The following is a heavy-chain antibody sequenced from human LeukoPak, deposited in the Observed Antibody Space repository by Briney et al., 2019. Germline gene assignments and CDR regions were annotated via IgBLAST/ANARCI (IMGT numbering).Heavy chain of an antibody. CDR1: GFPFSAYS. V-gene: IGHV3-21*01. D-gene: IGHD3-22*01. Sequence: GGSLRLSCAASGFPFSAYSMNWVRQAPGKGLEWVSSISGSSKYMYYADSVKGRFTISRDNAKNSLYLQMNSLRAEDTAVYYCAKAYYDSSGYSYYFDYWGQGTLVTVSS. J-gene: IGHJ4*02. CDR2: ISGSSKYM. CDR3: AKAYYDSSGYSYYFDY.